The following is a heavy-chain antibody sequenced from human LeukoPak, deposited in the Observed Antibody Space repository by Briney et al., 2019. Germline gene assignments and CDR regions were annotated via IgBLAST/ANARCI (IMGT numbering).Heavy chain of an antibody. D-gene: IGHD6-19*01. CDR1: GGSISSSSYY. CDR2: IYYSGST. J-gene: IGHJ4*02. Sequence: PSETLSLTCTVSGGSISSSSYYWGWIRQPPGKGLEWIGSIYYSGSTYYNPSLKSRVTISVDTSKNQFSLKLTSVTAADTAVYYCATLAVAGSLRHLDYWGQGSLVTVSS. CDR3: ATLAVAGSLRHLDY. V-gene: IGHV4-39*07.